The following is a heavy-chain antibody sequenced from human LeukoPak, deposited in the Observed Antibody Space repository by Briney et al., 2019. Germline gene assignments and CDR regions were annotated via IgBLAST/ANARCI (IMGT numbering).Heavy chain of an antibody. CDR3: ARTPLGIAVAGTYFQH. CDR2: ITSSSSYI. D-gene: IGHD6-19*01. Sequence: SWGSLRLSCTASGFTFSSYSMNWVRQAPGKGLEWVSSITSSSSYIYYGDSVKGRFTISRDNAKNLLHLQMNSLRTEDTAVYYCARTPLGIAVAGTYFQHWGQGTLVTVSS. J-gene: IGHJ1*01. V-gene: IGHV3-21*01. CDR1: GFTFSSYS.